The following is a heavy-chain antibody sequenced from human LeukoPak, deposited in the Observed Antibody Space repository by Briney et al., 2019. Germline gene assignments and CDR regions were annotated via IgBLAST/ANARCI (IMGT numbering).Heavy chain of an antibody. CDR1: GYTFTTYG. CDR2: ISGYNGKT. J-gene: IGHJ6*03. V-gene: IGHV1-18*01. Sequence: ASVKVSCKASGYTFTTYGISWVRQAPGQGLEWLGWISGYNGKTNYAQKLQGRVTMTTDTPTSTVYMELRSLRSDDTAVYYCARLALAGLIYYMDVWGKGTTVTVSS. D-gene: IGHD6-19*01. CDR3: ARLALAGLIYYMDV.